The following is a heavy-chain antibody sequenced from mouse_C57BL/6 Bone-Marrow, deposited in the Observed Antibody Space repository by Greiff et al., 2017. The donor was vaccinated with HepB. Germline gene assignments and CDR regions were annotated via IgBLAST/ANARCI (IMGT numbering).Heavy chain of an antibody. D-gene: IGHD2-5*01. J-gene: IGHJ4*01. CDR1: GYTFTSSW. Sequence: QVQLQQPGPELVKPGASVKLSCKASGYTFTSSWMHWVKQRPGPGLEWIGNINPSNGGTNYNEKFKSKATLTVDKSSSTAYMQLSSLTSEDSAVYYWVRAIGACDSNVPLAMDYWGQGTSVTVAS. CDR2: INPSNGGT. CDR3: VRAIGACDSNVPLAMDY. V-gene: IGHV1-53*01.